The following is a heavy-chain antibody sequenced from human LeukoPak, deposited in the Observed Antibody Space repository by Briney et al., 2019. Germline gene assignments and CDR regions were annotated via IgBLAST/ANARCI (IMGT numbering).Heavy chain of an antibody. Sequence: ASVKVSCKASGHTFTGYYMHWVRQAPGQGLEWMGWINPNSGGTNYAQKFQGRVTMTRDTPISTAYMELSRLRSDDTAVYYCARVGRAAAAHWGVNWFDPWGQGTLVTVSS. CDR1: GHTFTGYY. CDR3: ARVGRAAAAHWGVNWFDP. D-gene: IGHD6-13*01. CDR2: INPNSGGT. V-gene: IGHV1-2*02. J-gene: IGHJ5*02.